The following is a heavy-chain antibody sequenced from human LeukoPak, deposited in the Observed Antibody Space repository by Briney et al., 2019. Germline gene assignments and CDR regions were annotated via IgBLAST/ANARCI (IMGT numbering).Heavy chain of an antibody. V-gene: IGHV3-21*01. CDR3: ARDAVVVVAASGPGYYFDY. J-gene: IGHJ4*02. CDR1: GFTFSGYN. CDR2: ISSSSSYI. Sequence: PGGSLRLSCAASGFTFSGYNMNWVRQAPGKGLEWVSSISSSSSYIYYADSVKGRFTISRDNAKNPLYLQMNSLRAEDTAVYYCARDAVVVVAASGPGYYFDYWGQGTLVTVSS. D-gene: IGHD2-15*01.